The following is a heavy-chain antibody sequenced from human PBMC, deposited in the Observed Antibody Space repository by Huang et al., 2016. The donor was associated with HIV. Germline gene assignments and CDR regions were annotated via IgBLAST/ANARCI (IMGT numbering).Heavy chain of an antibody. V-gene: IGHV3-74*01. CDR3: VRDPRIQSWLNYFDY. CDR2: IKSDGSSS. CDR1: GFTFSSYW. D-gene: IGHD3-22*01. J-gene: IGHJ4*02. Sequence: EVQLVESGGGLVQPGGSLRLSCAASGFTFSSYWRHWVRQAPVKGLVWVSRIKSDGSSSVYADSVKGRFTISRNNAKNTLYLQMNSLRAEDTAVYYCVRDPRIQSWLNYFDYWGQGTLVSVSS.